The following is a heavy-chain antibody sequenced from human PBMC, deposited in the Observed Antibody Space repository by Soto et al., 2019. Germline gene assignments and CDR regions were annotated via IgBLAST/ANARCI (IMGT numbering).Heavy chain of an antibody. CDR1: GGTFSSYA. CDR3: ARAGYCSSTSCYLDY. Sequence: SVKVSCKASGGTFSSYAISWVRQAPGQGLEWMGGIIPIFGTANYAQKFQGRVTITADKSTSTAYMELSSLRSEDTAVYYCARAGYCSSTSCYLDYWGQGTLVTAPQ. V-gene: IGHV1-69*06. CDR2: IIPIFGTA. D-gene: IGHD2-2*01. J-gene: IGHJ4*02.